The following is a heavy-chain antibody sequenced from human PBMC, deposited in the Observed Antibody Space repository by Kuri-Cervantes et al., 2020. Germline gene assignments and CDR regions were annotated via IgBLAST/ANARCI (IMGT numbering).Heavy chain of an antibody. CDR1: GGSVSSGSYY. J-gene: IGHJ4*02. CDR3: ARGLADINQRTYYDS. D-gene: IGHD5-12*01. V-gene: IGHV4-61*01. CDR2: IYYSGST. Sequence: SETLSPTCTVSGGSVSSGSYYWSWIRQPPGKGLEWIGYIYYSGSTNYNPSLKSRVTISVDTSKNQISLKLSSVTAADTAVYYCARGLADINQRTYYDSWGQGTLVTVSS.